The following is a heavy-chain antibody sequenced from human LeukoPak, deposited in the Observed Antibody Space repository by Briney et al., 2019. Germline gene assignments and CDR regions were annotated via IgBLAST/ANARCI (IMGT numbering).Heavy chain of an antibody. V-gene: IGHV4-4*07. CDR2: IYTSGST. J-gene: IGHJ6*03. D-gene: IGHD3-10*01. CDR1: GGSISSYY. CDR3: ARDLPIYYYGSGLLYYYMDV. Sequence: PSETLSLTCTVSGGSISSYYWSWIRQPAGKGLEWIGRIYTSGSTNYNPSLKSRVTMSVDTSKNQFSLKLSSVTAADTAVYYCARDLPIYYYGSGLLYYYMDVWGKGTTVTISS.